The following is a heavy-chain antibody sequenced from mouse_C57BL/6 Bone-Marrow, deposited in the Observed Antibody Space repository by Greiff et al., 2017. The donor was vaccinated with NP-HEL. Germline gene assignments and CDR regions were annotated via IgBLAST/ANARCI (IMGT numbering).Heavy chain of an antibody. CDR3: ASYYSNSWFAY. CDR1: GFTFSSYG. Sequence: EVKLMASGGDLVQPGGSLTLSCAASGFTFSSYGMSWVRQTPDTRLAWVATISSGGSYTYYPDSVKGRFTISRDNAKNTLYLQMSSLKSEDTAMYYCASYYSNSWFAYWGQGTLVTVSA. D-gene: IGHD2-5*01. CDR2: ISSGGSYT. J-gene: IGHJ3*01. V-gene: IGHV5-6*01.